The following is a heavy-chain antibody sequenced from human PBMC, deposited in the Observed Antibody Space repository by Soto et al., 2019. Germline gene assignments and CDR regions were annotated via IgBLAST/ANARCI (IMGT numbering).Heavy chain of an antibody. CDR2: ISYDGSNK. CDR1: GVTFSSYG. J-gene: IGHJ4*02. CDR3: AKEFGDYYGSVLYYFDY. Sequence: GGSLRLSCSGSGVTFSSYGMHWVRQAPGKGLEWVAVISYDGSNKYYADSVKGRFTISRDNSKNTLYLQMNSLRAEDTAVYYCAKEFGDYYGSVLYYFDYWGQGTLVTVSS. V-gene: IGHV3-30*18. D-gene: IGHD3-10*01.